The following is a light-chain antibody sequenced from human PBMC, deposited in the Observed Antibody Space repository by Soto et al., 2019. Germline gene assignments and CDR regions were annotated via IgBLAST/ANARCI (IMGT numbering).Light chain of an antibody. CDR1: QSFSSS. V-gene: IGKV3-15*01. Sequence: EIVMTQSPATLSVSPGERATLSCRASQSFSSSLAWYQQKPGQAPRLLIYDTSARATGIPAWFSGSGSGTEFTLTISSLQSEDFAVYYCQQYNNWPFTFGGGTKVEI. CDR3: QQYNNWPFT. CDR2: DTS. J-gene: IGKJ4*01.